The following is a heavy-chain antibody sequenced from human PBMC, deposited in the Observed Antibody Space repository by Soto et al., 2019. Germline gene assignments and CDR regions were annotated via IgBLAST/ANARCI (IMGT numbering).Heavy chain of an antibody. D-gene: IGHD5-12*01. Sequence: ASVKFSCKASGYTFTSYGISWVRQAPGQVLEWMVWISAYNGNTNYXXKLQGRVXXTTDASTSTAXMELRXLRSDDTAVYYCARDRATSCFDPWGQGTLVTVSS. CDR3: ARDRATSCFDP. V-gene: IGHV1-18*01. J-gene: IGHJ5*02. CDR2: ISAYNGNT. CDR1: GYTFTSYG.